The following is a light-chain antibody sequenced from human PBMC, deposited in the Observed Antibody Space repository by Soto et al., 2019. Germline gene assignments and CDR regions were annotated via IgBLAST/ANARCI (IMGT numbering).Light chain of an antibody. V-gene: IGKV1-33*01. CDR3: QPYDNLPS. CDR1: QDISNY. CDR2: DAS. J-gene: IGKJ4*01. Sequence: DIQMTQSPSSLSASVGHRVTITCQASQDISNYLNWYQQKPGKAPKLLIYDASNLETGVPSRFSGSGSGTDFTFTISSLQPEDIATYYCQPYDNLPSFGGGTKVEI.